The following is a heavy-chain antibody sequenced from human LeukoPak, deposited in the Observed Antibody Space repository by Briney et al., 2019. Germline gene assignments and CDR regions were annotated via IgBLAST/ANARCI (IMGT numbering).Heavy chain of an antibody. V-gene: IGHV3-30-3*01. CDR1: GFTFSSYA. CDR3: AREDVFDY. D-gene: IGHD3-16*01. J-gene: IGHJ4*02. Sequence: GGSLRLSCAASGFTFSSYAMHWVRQAPGKGLEWVAVISYDGSNKYYADSVKGRFTISRDNSKNTLYLQMNSLRAEDTAVYYCAREDVFDYWGQGTLVTVSS. CDR2: ISYDGSNK.